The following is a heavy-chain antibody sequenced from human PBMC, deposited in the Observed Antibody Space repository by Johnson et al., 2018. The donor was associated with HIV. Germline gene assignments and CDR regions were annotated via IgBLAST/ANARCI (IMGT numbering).Heavy chain of an antibody. Sequence: VQLVESGGGLVKPGGSLRLSCAASGFTFSNAWMSWVRQAPGKGLEWVGRIKSKTDGGTTDYAAPVKGRFTISRDDSKNTLYLQMNSLRAEDTAVYYCAKSPRIVVVVAATVGHAFDIWGQGTMVTVSS. V-gene: IGHV3-15*01. J-gene: IGHJ3*02. CDR2: IKSKTDGGTT. CDR1: GFTFSNAW. CDR3: AKSPRIVVVVAATVGHAFDI. D-gene: IGHD2-15*01.